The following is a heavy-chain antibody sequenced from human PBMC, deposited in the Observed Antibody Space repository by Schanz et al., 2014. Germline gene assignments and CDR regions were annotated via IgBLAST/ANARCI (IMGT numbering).Heavy chain of an antibody. CDR1: GFTFDDFG. V-gene: IGHV3-9*01. J-gene: IGHJ4*02. CDR3: GKVGGDQRGAFDS. Sequence: EVHLVESGGDLVQPGKSLRLSCAASGFTFDDFGMHWVRQAPGKALEWVSGISWNSVSIGYADSVKGRVTISRDNAKNSLYLQMNSLRVDDTAFYFCGKVGGDQRGAFDSWGQGTLVTVSS. D-gene: IGHD4-17*01. CDR2: ISWNSVSI.